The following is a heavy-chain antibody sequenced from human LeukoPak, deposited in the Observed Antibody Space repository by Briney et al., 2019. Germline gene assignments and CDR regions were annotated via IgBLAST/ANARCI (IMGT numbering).Heavy chain of an antibody. D-gene: IGHD3-10*01. Sequence: SETLSLTCTVSGGSISSSSYYWGWIRQPPGKGLEWIGSIYHSGSTYYNPSLKSRVTISVDTSKNQFSLKLSSVTAADTAVYYCARVCQTPLDYYGSGSCPDDAFDIWGQGTMVTVSS. J-gene: IGHJ3*02. V-gene: IGHV4-39*07. CDR1: GGSISSSSYY. CDR3: ARVCQTPLDYYGSGSCPDDAFDI. CDR2: IYHSGST.